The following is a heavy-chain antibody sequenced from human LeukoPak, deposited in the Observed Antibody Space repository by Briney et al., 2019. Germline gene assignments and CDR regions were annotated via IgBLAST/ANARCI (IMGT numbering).Heavy chain of an antibody. Sequence: GKSLKISCQGSGYNFATYWIVWLRQMPGKGLDWMGIIYPGDSDTRYSPSFQGQVTISADKSISTAYLQWSSLKASDTAMYYCARLLIAAAVGDYWGQGTLVTVSS. CDR1: GYNFATYW. V-gene: IGHV5-51*01. J-gene: IGHJ4*02. CDR2: IYPGDSDT. CDR3: ARLLIAAAVGDY. D-gene: IGHD6-13*01.